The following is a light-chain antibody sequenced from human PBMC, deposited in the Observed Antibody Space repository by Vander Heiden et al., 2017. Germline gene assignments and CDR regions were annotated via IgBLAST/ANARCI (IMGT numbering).Light chain of an antibody. CDR2: WAT. J-gene: IGKJ2*01. Sequence: DTVLTQSPDSLAVPLGERSTINCKSSQSVLYSSNNKNYLAWYQQKPGQPPKLLIYWATTRESGVPDRFSGSGSGTDFTLTISSLQAEDVAVYYCQQYYSTAYTFGQGTKLEIK. CDR3: QQYYSTAYT. CDR1: QSVLYSSNNKNY. V-gene: IGKV4-1*01.